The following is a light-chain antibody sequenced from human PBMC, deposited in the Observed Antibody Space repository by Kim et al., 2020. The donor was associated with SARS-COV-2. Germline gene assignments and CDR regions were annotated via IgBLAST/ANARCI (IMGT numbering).Light chain of an antibody. Sequence: SAGERATLTCRASQSVSSYLAWDQQKPGQAPRPLIYDASNRATGSPVRFSGSGSGTDFTLTISSLEPEDVEVDYCQQRSNWPPLTFGGGTKVDIK. CDR2: DAS. V-gene: IGKV3-11*01. CDR1: QSVSSY. J-gene: IGKJ4*01. CDR3: QQRSNWPPLT.